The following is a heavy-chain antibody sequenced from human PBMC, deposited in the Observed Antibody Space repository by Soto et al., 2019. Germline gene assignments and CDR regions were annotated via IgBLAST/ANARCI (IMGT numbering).Heavy chain of an antibody. J-gene: IGHJ5*02. V-gene: IGHV1-3*01. CDR2: INAGNGNT. CDR3: ARAISAYVT. Sequence: GASVKVSCKASGITFTTYAIHWVRQAPGQGLEWMGWINAGNGNTRYSQKFQGRVTLTRDTSASTAYMDLSSLTSEDAAIYYCARAISAYVTWGQGTLVTVSS. CDR1: GITFTTYA. D-gene: IGHD5-12*01.